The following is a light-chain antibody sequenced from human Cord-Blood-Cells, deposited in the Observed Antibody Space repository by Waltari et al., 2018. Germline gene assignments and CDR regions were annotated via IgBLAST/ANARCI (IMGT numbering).Light chain of an antibody. J-gene: IGLJ3*02. Sequence: SYELTQPPSVSVSPGQTASITCSGDKLVDKYACWYQQKPGQSPVLVIYQDSKRPSGITERFSGSNSGNTATLTISGTQAMDEADYYCQAWDSSTAGWVFGGGTKLTVL. CDR2: QDS. CDR3: QAWDSSTAGWV. CDR1: KLVDKY. V-gene: IGLV3-1*01.